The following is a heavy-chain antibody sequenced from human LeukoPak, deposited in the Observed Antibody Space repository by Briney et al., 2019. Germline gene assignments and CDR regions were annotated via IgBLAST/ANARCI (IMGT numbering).Heavy chain of an antibody. J-gene: IGHJ6*02. Sequence: GGSLRLSCAASGFTFSSYWMSWVRQAPGKGLEWVANIKQDGSEKYYVDSVKGRFTISRDNAKNSLYLQMNSLRAEGTAVYYCAREIRALYYGMDVWGQGTTVTVSS. CDR1: GFTFSSYW. V-gene: IGHV3-7*01. CDR3: AREIRALYYGMDV. CDR2: IKQDGSEK.